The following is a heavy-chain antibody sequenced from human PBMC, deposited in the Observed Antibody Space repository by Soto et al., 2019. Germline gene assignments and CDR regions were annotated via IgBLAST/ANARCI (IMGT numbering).Heavy chain of an antibody. CDR2: VYYSGTT. J-gene: IGHJ4*02. Sequence: SETLSLTCTVSGDSISSYYWSWIRQPPGKGLEWVGHVYYSGTTNYNPSLKSRVTISVETSKNHFSLKLISVTAADTAVYYCAMGFKFFPIDYWGQGTLVTVSS. CDR3: AMGFKFFPIDY. V-gene: IGHV4-59*01. CDR1: GDSISSYY. D-gene: IGHD3-3*01.